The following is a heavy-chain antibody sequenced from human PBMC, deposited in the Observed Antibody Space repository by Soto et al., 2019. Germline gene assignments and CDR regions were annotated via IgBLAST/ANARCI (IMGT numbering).Heavy chain of an antibody. CDR2: ISAYNGNT. Sequence: ASVKVSCKASGYTFTSYGISWVRQAPGQGLEWMGWISAYNGNTNYAQKLQGRVTTTTDTSTSTAYMELRSLRSDDTAVYYCASIIAVAGTRAFAICGQGTIVNVS. CDR1: GYTFTSYG. D-gene: IGHD6-19*01. V-gene: IGHV1-18*01. CDR3: ASIIAVAGTRAFAI. J-gene: IGHJ3*02.